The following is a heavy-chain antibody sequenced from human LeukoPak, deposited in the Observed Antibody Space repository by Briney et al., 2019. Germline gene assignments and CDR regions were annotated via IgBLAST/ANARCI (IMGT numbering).Heavy chain of an antibody. CDR3: TRDRNGGDHYYMDV. V-gene: IGHV4-59*11. D-gene: IGHD3-16*01. CDR1: SGSIRSQH. J-gene: IGHJ6*03. Sequence: SETPSLTCTVSSGSIRSQHWSSIRQPPGKGLEWIGFISYSGTTYYNPSLECRVTISRDTSRSQFSLKLSSVTAADTAVYYCTRDRNGGDHYYMDVWGKGTTVTVSS. CDR2: ISYSGTT.